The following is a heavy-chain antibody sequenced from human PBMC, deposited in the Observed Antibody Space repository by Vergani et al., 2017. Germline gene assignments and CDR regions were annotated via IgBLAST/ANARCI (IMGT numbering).Heavy chain of an antibody. Sequence: EVQLVESGGGVVQPGGPLRLPCAAPGFPFDDFALQWVRQAPGKGLDWFSLFSGDGGSTYYADAVKGRFTISKDNSKSSLCLQMNSLRAEDTAVYYCARVGGEQLVQVWGQGTLVTVSS. D-gene: IGHD6-13*01. CDR3: ARVGGEQLVQV. V-gene: IGHV3-43*02. J-gene: IGHJ4*02. CDR2: FSGDGGST. CDR1: GFPFDDFA.